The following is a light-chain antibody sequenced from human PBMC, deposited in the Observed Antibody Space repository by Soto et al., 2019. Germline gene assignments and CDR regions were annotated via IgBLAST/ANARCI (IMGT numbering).Light chain of an antibody. CDR2: DTS. CDR3: QQYYSCPL. CDR1: QSVGNK. J-gene: IGKJ3*01. V-gene: IGKV3-15*01. Sequence: EIVMTQSPATLSVSPGERATLSCRASQSVGNKLAWYQQKPGQPPSLLIYDTSTRAAAVPARFSGSGSGTAFTLTITGLQSEDFAVYYCQQYYSCPLFGPGTKVEI.